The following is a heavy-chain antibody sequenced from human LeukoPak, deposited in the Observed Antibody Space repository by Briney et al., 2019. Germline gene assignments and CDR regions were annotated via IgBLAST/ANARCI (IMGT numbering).Heavy chain of an antibody. D-gene: IGHD3-9*01. V-gene: IGHV5-51*01. CDR2: IYPGDSET. Sequence: GESLKISCQGSGYSFSTYWIGWVRQMPGKGLEWMGIIYPGDSETRYSPSFEGQVTISADKSISTVYLQWSSLKASDTAMYYCARLFYDVLTGAYDWYFDLWGRGTLVTVSS. CDR1: GYSFSTYW. CDR3: ARLFYDVLTGAYDWYFDL. J-gene: IGHJ2*01.